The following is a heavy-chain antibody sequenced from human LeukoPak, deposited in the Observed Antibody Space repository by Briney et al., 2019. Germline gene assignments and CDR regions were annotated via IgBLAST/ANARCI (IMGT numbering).Heavy chain of an antibody. CDR2: INHSGST. CDR1: GGSFSGYY. Sequence: PSETLSLTCAVYGGSFSGYYWSWIRQPPGKGLEWIGEINHSGSTNYNPSLKSRVTISVDRSKNQFSLKLSSVTAADTAVYYCARVWSGYYSGWYFDLWGRGTLVTVSS. D-gene: IGHD3-3*01. V-gene: IGHV4-34*01. J-gene: IGHJ2*01. CDR3: ARVWSGYYSGWYFDL.